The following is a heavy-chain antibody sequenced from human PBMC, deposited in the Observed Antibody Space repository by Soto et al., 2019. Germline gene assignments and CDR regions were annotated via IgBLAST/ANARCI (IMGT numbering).Heavy chain of an antibody. D-gene: IGHD6-13*01. Sequence: PGGSLRLSCAASGFTFSSYWMSWVRQAPGKGLEWVANIKQDGSEKYYVDSVKGRFTISRDNAKNSLYLQMNSLRAEDTAVYYCAIIAAAGNDAFYIWGQGTMVTVSS. CDR2: IKQDGSEK. J-gene: IGHJ3*02. V-gene: IGHV3-7*01. CDR1: GFTFSSYW. CDR3: AIIAAAGNDAFYI.